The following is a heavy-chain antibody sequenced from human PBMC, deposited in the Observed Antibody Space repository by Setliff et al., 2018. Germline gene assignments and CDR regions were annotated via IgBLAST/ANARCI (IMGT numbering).Heavy chain of an antibody. Sequence: GESLKISCKGSGYSLTSYWIGWVRQVPGKGLEWMGIIYPGDSDTTYSPSFQGQVTISADKSISTAYLQWSTLKASDTAMYYCARSTVTQDFDYWGQGTLVTVSS. V-gene: IGHV5-51*01. CDR1: GYSLTSYW. CDR3: ARSTVTQDFDY. J-gene: IGHJ4*02. D-gene: IGHD4-17*01. CDR2: IYPGDSDT.